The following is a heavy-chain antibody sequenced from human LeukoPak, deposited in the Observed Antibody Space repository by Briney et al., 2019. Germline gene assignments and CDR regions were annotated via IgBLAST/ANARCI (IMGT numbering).Heavy chain of an antibody. D-gene: IGHD4-11*01. V-gene: IGHV3-48*04. CDR1: GFSFDTYS. CDR3: ARVPHDYSDYVAY. CDR2: ISFSSTTI. J-gene: IGHJ4*02. Sequence: GGTLRLSCAASGFSFDTYSMNWFRQAPGKGLEWVAYISFSSTTIFYADFVKGRFTISRDNAQNSLYLQMSSLRAEDTAVYYCARVPHDYSDYVAYWGRGTLVTVSS.